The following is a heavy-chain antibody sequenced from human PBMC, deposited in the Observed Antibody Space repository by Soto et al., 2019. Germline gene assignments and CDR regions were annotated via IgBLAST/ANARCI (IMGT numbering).Heavy chain of an antibody. V-gene: IGHV1-45*02. CDR1: GNTFTYVY. J-gene: IGHJ4*02. CDR2: ITPFNGNT. D-gene: IGHD5-18*01. Sequence: SVKVSCKGSGNTFTYVYLHWVRQAPGQALEWMGWITPFNGNTKYAQIFQDRVTFTGDTSLNTPYLDLSSLRSDDTAMFYCASGRYGGSDYFNYSGQGSLGTVSS. CDR3: ASGRYGGSDYFNY.